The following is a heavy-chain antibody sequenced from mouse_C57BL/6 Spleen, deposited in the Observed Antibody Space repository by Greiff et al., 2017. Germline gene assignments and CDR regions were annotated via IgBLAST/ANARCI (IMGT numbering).Heavy chain of an antibody. Sequence: QVHVKQPGAELVKPGASVKLSCKASGYTFTSYWMHWVKQRPGRGLEWIGRIDPNSGGTKYNEKFKSKATLTVDKPSSTAYMQLSSLTSEDSAVYYCARRNWADYYAMDYWGQGTSGTVSS. CDR3: ARRNWADYYAMDY. CDR1: GYTFTSYW. CDR2: IDPNSGGT. D-gene: IGHD4-1*01. J-gene: IGHJ4*01. V-gene: IGHV1-72*01.